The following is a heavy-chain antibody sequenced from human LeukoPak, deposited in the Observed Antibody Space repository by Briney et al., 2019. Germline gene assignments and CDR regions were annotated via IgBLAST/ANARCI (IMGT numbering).Heavy chain of an antibody. CDR3: AREGGYDYVWGSYRPPYYFDY. CDR1: GGSISSSSYY. D-gene: IGHD3-16*02. J-gene: IGHJ4*02. V-gene: IGHV4-39*07. Sequence: KPSETLSLTCTVSGGSISSSSYYWGWIRQPPGKGLEWIGSIYYSGSTYYNPSLKSRVTISVDTSKNQFSLKLSSVTAADTAVYYCAREGGYDYVWGSYRPPYYFDYWGQGTLVTVSS. CDR2: IYYSGST.